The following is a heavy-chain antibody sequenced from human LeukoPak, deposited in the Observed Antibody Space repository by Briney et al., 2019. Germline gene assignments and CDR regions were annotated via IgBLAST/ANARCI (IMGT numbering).Heavy chain of an antibody. CDR2: ISAYNGNT. D-gene: IGHD3/OR15-3a*01. CDR1: GYTFTSYG. J-gene: IGHJ4*02. V-gene: IGHV1-18*04. Sequence: ASVKVSCKASGYTFTSYGISWVRQAPGQGLERMGWISAYNGNTNYAQKFQGRVTMTTDTSTSTAYMELRSLRSDDTAVYYCAREWTGYYVFDYWGQGTLVTVSP. CDR3: AREWTGYYVFDY.